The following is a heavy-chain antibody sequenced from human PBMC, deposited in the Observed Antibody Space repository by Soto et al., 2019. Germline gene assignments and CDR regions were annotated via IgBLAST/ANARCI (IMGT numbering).Heavy chain of an antibody. CDR2: IYYSGST. J-gene: IGHJ4*02. Sequence: PSETLSLTCTVSGGSISSGDYYWSWIRQPPGKGLEWIGYIYYSGSTYYNPSLKSRVTISVDTSKNQFSLKLSSVTAADTAVYYCARESLSLGQNFDYWGQGTLVTVSS. CDR1: GGSISSGDYY. D-gene: IGHD3-10*01. CDR3: ARESLSLGQNFDY. V-gene: IGHV4-30-4*01.